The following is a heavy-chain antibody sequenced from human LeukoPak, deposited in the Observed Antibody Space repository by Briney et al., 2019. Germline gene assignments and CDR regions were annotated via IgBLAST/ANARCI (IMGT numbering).Heavy chain of an antibody. V-gene: IGHV3-23*01. D-gene: IGHD3-3*01. Sequence: GGSLRLSCAASGFTFSSYAMSWVRQAPGKGLEWVSSISGSGCSTYYADSVKGQFTISRDNSKNTLYLQMNSLRAEGTAVYYCAALEGDLRFLEWLLWFDPWGQRTLVTASS. CDR3: AALEGDLRFLEWLLWFDP. CDR1: GFTFSSYA. CDR2: ISGSGCST. J-gene: IGHJ5*02.